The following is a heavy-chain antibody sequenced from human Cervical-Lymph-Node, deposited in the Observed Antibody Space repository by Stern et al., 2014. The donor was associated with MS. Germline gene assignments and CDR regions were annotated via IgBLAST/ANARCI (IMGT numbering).Heavy chain of an antibody. CDR3: ARSRSGRWLQYAFGD. CDR2: INPNNGGT. Sequence: QVQLMQSGVEVKKPGASVKVSCKASGYTFTGYHIHWVRQAPGQGLEWMGRINPNNGGTNSAQNFEGRVTMTRDTSNTTAYMELSSLRSDDTAVYYCARSRSGRWLQYAFGDWGQGTLVTVSS. D-gene: IGHD5-24*01. CDR1: GYTFTGYH. J-gene: IGHJ4*02. V-gene: IGHV1-2*02.